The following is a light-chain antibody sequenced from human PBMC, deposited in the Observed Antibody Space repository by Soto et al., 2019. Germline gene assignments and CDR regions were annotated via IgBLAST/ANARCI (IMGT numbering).Light chain of an antibody. Sequence: DIQMTQSPSSLSASVGDSVTITCRASQSISSSLNWYQQKPGKAPRLLIYAASTLQSGVPSGFSGSGSGTDFALTISSLQNENFATYYCQQTFTNPHTFGQGTK. J-gene: IGKJ2*01. CDR3: QQTFTNPHT. CDR1: QSISSS. V-gene: IGKV1-39*01. CDR2: AAS.